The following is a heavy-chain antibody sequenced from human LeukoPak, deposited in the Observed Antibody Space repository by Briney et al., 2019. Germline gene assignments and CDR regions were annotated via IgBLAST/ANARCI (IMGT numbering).Heavy chain of an antibody. CDR1: GYNFTNYW. Sequence: GESLKISCTGSGYNFTNYWSAWVRQMHGKGLERMGIIYPGDSGARYSPSLQGQVTKSADKSISTAYLQWSNLKASDTAIYYCARQPASAPGLETNGFDIWGQGTMVTVSS. CDR2: IYPGDSGA. CDR3: ARQPASAPGLETNGFDI. J-gene: IGHJ3*02. D-gene: IGHD2-2*01. V-gene: IGHV5-51*01.